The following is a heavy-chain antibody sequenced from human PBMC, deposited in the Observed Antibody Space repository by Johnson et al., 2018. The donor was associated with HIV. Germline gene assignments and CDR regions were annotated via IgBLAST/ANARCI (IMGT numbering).Heavy chain of an antibody. CDR2: INWNGGST. CDR3: TTDLASDAFDI. Sequence: MQLVESGGGVVRPGGSQRLFCAASGFIFDDYGMSWVRQAPGKGLEWVSSINWNGGSTGYGDSVKGRFTISRDNAKNSLYLQMNSLKTEDTAVYYCTTDLASDAFDIWGQGTMVTVSS. V-gene: IGHV3-20*04. CDR1: GFIFDDYG. J-gene: IGHJ3*02.